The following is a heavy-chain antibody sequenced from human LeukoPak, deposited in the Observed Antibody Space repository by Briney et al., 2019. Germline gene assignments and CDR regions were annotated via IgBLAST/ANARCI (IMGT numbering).Heavy chain of an antibody. CDR1: GFTFSSYG. CDR2: ISGSGGST. D-gene: IGHD2-2*01. Sequence: GGTLRLSCAASGFTFSSYGMSWVRQAPGKGLEWVSAISGSGGSTYYADSVKGRFTISRDNSKNTLYLQMNSLRAEDTAVYYCAKAEYCSSTSCNNGAFDIWGQGTMVTVSS. J-gene: IGHJ3*02. CDR3: AKAEYCSSTSCNNGAFDI. V-gene: IGHV3-23*01.